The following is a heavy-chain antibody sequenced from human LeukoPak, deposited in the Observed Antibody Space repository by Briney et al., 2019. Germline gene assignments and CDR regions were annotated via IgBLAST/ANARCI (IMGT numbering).Heavy chain of an antibody. CDR1: GGSISSHY. Sequence: PSETLSLTCTVSGGSISSHYWSWIRQPPGKGLEWIGYICYSGSTNYNPSLKSRVTISVDTSKNQFSLKLSSVTAADTAVYYCARGRLTVDTAMGYYYYYYMDVWGKGTTVTVSS. D-gene: IGHD5-18*01. CDR3: ARGRLTVDTAMGYYYYYYMDV. V-gene: IGHV4-59*11. J-gene: IGHJ6*03. CDR2: ICYSGST.